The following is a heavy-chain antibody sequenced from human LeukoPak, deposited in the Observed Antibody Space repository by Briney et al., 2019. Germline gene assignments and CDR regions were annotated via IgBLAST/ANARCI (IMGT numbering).Heavy chain of an antibody. J-gene: IGHJ6*02. CDR1: GLTFSSYT. D-gene: IGHD2-15*01. Sequence: GGSLRLSCAVSGLTFSSYTFTWVRQAPGKGLECLSSITRRSVIYYADSVKGRFTVSRDNAKNSLYLRLNSLRADDTAVYYCASELLEADFYYGLDVWGQGTTVTVAS. CDR2: ITRRSVI. V-gene: IGHV3-48*01. CDR3: ASELLEADFYYGLDV.